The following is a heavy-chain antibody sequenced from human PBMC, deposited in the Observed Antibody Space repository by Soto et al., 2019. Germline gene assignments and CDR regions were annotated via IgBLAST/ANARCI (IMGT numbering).Heavy chain of an antibody. Sequence: EVQLVESGGGLVQPGRSLRLSCAASGFTFDDYAMHWVRQAPGKGLEWVSGISWNSGSIGYADSVKGRFTISRDNAKNSLYLQMNRLRAEDTALYYCAKGRVDYCSGGSCYSNPFDYWGQGTLVTVSS. CDR1: GFTFDDYA. D-gene: IGHD2-15*01. J-gene: IGHJ4*02. V-gene: IGHV3-9*01. CDR3: AKGRVDYCSGGSCYSNPFDY. CDR2: ISWNSGSI.